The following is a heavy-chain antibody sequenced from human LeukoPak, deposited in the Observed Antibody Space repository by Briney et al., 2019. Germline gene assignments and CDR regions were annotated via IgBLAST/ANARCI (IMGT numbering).Heavy chain of an antibody. CDR1: GFTFSSYA. V-gene: IGHV3-23*01. J-gene: IGHJ4*02. CDR2: ISGSGGST. CDR3: ARYTMVRGGRQDY. Sequence: PGGSLRLSCAASGFTFSSYAVSWVRQAPGKGLEWVSAISGSGGSTYYADSVKGRFTISRDNSKNTLYLQMNSLRAEDTAVYYCARYTMVRGGRQDYWGQGTLVTVSS. D-gene: IGHD3-10*01.